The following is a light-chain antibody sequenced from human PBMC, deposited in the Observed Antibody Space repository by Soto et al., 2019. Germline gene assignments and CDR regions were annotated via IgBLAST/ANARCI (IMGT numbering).Light chain of an antibody. Sequence: DIQMTQSPSTLSASVGDRVTITCLASQSISSWLAWYQQKPGKAPKLLIYKASTLKSGAPSRFSGSGVGTDFTLTISSLQPDDFATYYCQQYQTYPWTFGQGTKVDIK. CDR3: QQYQTYPWT. CDR2: KAS. CDR1: QSISSW. J-gene: IGKJ1*01. V-gene: IGKV1-5*03.